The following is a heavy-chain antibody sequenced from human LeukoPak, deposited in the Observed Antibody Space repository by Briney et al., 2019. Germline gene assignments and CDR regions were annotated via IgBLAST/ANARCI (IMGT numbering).Heavy chain of an antibody. CDR2: ISRDGGSA. CDR1: GFTFNTYA. J-gene: IGHJ5*01. CDR3: VKDGADYGENGWFDS. Sequence: GGSLSLSCSASGFTFNTYAMHWVRQAPGKGLEHISVISRDGGSAWYADSVNGIFVISRDNSKNTLYLQISSLRFDDTAVYYCVKDGADYGENGWFDSWGQGTLVTVSS. D-gene: IGHD4/OR15-4a*01. V-gene: IGHV3-64D*09.